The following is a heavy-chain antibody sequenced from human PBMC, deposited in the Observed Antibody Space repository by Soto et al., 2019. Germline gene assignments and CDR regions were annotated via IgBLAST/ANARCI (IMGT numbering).Heavy chain of an antibody. CDR1: GGSISSGGYS. CDR3: ARQFRAAYNALGS. Sequence: SETLSLTCAVSGGSISSGGYSWSWIRQPPGKGLEWIGYIYDSGSTYYNPSLKSRVTISVDTSKNQFSLNLNSVTAADTAVYYCARQFRAAYNALGSWGQGTLVTVSS. J-gene: IGHJ5*02. D-gene: IGHD2-15*01. CDR2: IYDSGST. V-gene: IGHV4-30-2*01.